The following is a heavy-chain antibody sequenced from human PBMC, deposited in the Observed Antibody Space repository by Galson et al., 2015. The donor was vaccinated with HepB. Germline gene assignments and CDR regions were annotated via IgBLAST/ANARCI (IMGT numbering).Heavy chain of an antibody. CDR2: ISSSSSYI. V-gene: IGHV3-21*01. CDR1: GFTFSSYS. J-gene: IGHJ5*02. D-gene: IGHD3-10*01. Sequence: SLRLSCAASGFTFSSYSMNWVRQAPGKGLEWVSSISSSSSYIYYADSVKGRFTISRDNAKNSLYLQMNSLRAEDTAVYYCARDRDHPNWFDPWGQGTLVTVSS. CDR3: ARDRDHPNWFDP.